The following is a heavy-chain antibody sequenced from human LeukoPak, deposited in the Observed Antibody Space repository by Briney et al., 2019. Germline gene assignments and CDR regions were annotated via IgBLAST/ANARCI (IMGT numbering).Heavy chain of an antibody. J-gene: IGHJ4*02. CDR1: DDSISRDF. D-gene: IGHD6-19*01. CDR3: ARLPDVSGWPFDY. Sequence: SETLSLTCTASDDSISRDFWTWIRQPPGKGLEWIGYIRYSGRTEYNTSLKSRVTISIHTSKNQFSLKLTSVTAADTAIYYCARLPDVSGWPFDYWGQGILVTVSS. V-gene: IGHV4-59*01. CDR2: IRYSGRT.